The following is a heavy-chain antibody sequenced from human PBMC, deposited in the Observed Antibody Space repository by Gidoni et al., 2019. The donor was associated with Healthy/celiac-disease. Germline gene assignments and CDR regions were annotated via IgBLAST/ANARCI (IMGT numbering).Heavy chain of an antibody. D-gene: IGHD3-3*01. CDR1: GGSISSSSYY. Sequence: QLQLQESGPGLVKPSETLSLTCTVSGGSISSSSYYWGWIRQPPGKGLEWIGSIYYSGSTYYNPSLKSRVTISVDTSKNQFSLKLSSVTAADTAVYYCASQEYYDFWSGYYTRSYGMDVWGQGTTVTVSS. CDR2: IYYSGST. V-gene: IGHV4-39*01. CDR3: ASQEYYDFWSGYYTRSYGMDV. J-gene: IGHJ6*02.